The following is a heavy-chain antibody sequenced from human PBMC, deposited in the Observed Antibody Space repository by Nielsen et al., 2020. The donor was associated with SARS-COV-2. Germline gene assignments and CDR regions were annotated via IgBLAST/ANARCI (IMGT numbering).Heavy chain of an antibody. CDR2: IYSDGST. CDR1: GFTVTCSN. D-gene: IGHD3-16*01. J-gene: IGHJ6*02. Sequence: GESLKISCAASGFTVTCSNMNWVRQAPGKGMERVAIIYSDGSTYYAGSVKGRLTISRDNSKNTLYLQMNSLRAEDTAVYYCARGGGGMNVWGQGTTVTVSS. V-gene: IGHV3-53*01. CDR3: ARGGGGMNV.